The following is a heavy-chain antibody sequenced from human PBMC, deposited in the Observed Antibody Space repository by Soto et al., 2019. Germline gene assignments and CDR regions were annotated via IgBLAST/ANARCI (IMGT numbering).Heavy chain of an antibody. D-gene: IGHD7-27*01. CDR2: TNAGYGNT. V-gene: IGHV1-3*01. Sequence: SVKVSCKASGYTFSSYAMHWVRQAPGQRLEWMGWTNAGYGNTKSSQKFQDRVTISRDTSASTAYMELTSLRSEDTAVYYCARDTGDGTFDFWGQGTLVTVSS. CDR3: ARDTGDGTFDF. CDR1: GYTFSSYA. J-gene: IGHJ4*02.